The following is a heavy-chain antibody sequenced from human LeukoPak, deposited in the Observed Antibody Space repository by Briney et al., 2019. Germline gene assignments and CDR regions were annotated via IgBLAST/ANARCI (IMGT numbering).Heavy chain of an antibody. CDR2: ISNIATI. J-gene: IGHJ5*02. Sequence: PGGSLRLSCAASGFTFRSYAMTWVRQAPGKGLEWVSEISNIATINYADSVKGRFTMSRDNSKNTLYLQMNSLETEDTGFYYCVWGSGWHRWGQGTLVIVSS. V-gene: IGHV3-23*01. CDR1: GFTFRSYA. D-gene: IGHD6-19*01. CDR3: VWGSGWHR.